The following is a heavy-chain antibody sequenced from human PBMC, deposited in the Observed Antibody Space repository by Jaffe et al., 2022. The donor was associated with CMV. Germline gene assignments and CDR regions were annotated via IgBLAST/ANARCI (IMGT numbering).Heavy chain of an antibody. D-gene: IGHD2-2*01. Sequence: QVQLQQWGAGLLKPSETLSLTCAVYGGSFSGYYWSWIRQPPGKGLEWIGEINHSGSTNYNPSLKSRVTISVDTSKNQFSLKLSSVTAADTAVYYCARVGIVVVPAAMNGYYYYYYMDVWGKGTTVTVSS. J-gene: IGHJ6*03. CDR1: GGSFSGYY. CDR2: INHSGST. CDR3: ARVGIVVVPAAMNGYYYYYYMDV. V-gene: IGHV4-34*01.